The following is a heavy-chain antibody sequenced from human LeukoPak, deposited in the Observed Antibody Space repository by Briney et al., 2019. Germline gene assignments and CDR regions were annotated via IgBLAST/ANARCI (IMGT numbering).Heavy chain of an antibody. Sequence: PGGSLRLSCAASGFTFSSYGMHWVRQAPGKGLEWVAVISYVGNNKYYADSVKGRFTISRDNFKNTLYLRMNSLRPEDTAVYYCAKDLDIGAAGYYFDYWGQGTLVTVSS. CDR2: ISYVGNNK. CDR1: GFTFSSYG. J-gene: IGHJ4*02. V-gene: IGHV3-30*18. D-gene: IGHD6-13*01. CDR3: AKDLDIGAAGYYFDY.